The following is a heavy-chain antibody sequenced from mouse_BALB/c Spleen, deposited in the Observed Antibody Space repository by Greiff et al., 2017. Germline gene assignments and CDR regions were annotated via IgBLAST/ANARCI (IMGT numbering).Heavy chain of an antibody. V-gene: IGHV5-17*02. CDR1: GFTFSSFG. CDR3: AKSETHYAMDY. Sequence: EVKLMESGGGLVQPGGSRKLSCAASGFTFSSFGMHWVRQAPEKGLEWVAYISSGSSTIYYADTVKGRFTISRDNPKNTLFLQMTSLRSEDTAMYYCAKSETHYAMDYWGQGTTVTVSS. J-gene: IGHJ4*01. CDR2: ISSGSSTI.